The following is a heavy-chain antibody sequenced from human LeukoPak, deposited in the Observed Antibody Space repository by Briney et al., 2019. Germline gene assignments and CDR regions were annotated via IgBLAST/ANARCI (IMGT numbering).Heavy chain of an antibody. V-gene: IGHV3-30-3*01. CDR1: GFTFSSYA. Sequence: GRSLRLSCAASGFTFSSYAMHWVRQAPGKGLEWVAVISYDGSNKYYADSVKGRFTISRDNSKNTLYLQMNNLRAEDTAVYYCATTPRDGYNYAFDYWGQGTLVTVSS. J-gene: IGHJ4*02. CDR3: ATTPRDGYNYAFDY. D-gene: IGHD5-24*01. CDR2: ISYDGSNK.